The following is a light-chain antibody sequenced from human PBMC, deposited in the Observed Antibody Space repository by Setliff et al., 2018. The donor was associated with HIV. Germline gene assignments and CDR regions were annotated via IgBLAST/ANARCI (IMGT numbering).Light chain of an antibody. CDR3: CSYAGSSTVV. J-gene: IGLJ2*01. CDR2: DVT. CDR1: SSDVGAYNY. V-gene: IGLV2-23*02. Sequence: QSVLTQPAYVYGSPGQSITISCTGTSSDVGAYNYVSWYQQHPGTAPKLIIYDVTKRPSGVSNRFSGSKSGNTASLTISGLQAEDEADYYCCSYAGSSTVVFGGGTKVTVL.